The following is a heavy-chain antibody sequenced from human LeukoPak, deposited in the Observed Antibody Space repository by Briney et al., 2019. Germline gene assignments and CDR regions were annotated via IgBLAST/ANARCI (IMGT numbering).Heavy chain of an antibody. D-gene: IGHD2-15*01. V-gene: IGHV4-39*07. CDR3: ARAVVVVAASVVVNWFDP. CDR1: GGSISSSSYY. CDR2: IYHSGST. Sequence: PSETLSLTCTVSGGSISSSSYYWGWIRQPPGKGLEWIGSIYHSGSTYYNPSLKSRVTISVDTSKNQFSLKLSSVTAADTAVYYCARAVVVVAASVVVNWFDPWGQGTLVTVSS. J-gene: IGHJ5*02.